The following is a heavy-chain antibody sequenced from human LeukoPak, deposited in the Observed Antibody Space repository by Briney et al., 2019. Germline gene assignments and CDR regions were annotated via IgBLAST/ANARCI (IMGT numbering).Heavy chain of an antibody. CDR2: INPNSGGT. Sequence: ASVTVSCKASGYTFTGYYIHWVRQAPGQGLEWMGWINPNSGGTNYAQKFQGRVTMTRDTSISTAYMELSRLRSDDTAVYYCARDSGYGHLYFDYWGQGTLVTVSS. CDR1: GYTFTGYY. V-gene: IGHV1-2*02. D-gene: IGHD4-17*01. J-gene: IGHJ4*02. CDR3: ARDSGYGHLYFDY.